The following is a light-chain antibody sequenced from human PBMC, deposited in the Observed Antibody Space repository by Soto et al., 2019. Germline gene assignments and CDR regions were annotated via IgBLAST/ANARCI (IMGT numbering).Light chain of an antibody. CDR1: SSDVRNYNF. J-gene: IGLJ3*02. V-gene: IGLV2-8*01. CDR2: EVT. CDR3: SSYADFNHVL. Sequence: QSALTQPPSASGSPGQSVTISCTGTSSDVRNYNFISWYQQYPGKAPKLMIYEVTKRTSGVPDRFSGSKSINMASLTVSGLQAEDEADYYCSSYADFNHVLFGGGTKLTVL.